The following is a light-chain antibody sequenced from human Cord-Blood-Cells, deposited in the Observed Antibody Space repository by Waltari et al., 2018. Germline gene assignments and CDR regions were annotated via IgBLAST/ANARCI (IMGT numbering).Light chain of an antibody. J-gene: IGKJ2*03. CDR1: QSVSSY. CDR2: DAS. V-gene: IGKV3-11*01. Sequence: DIVFTQSPATLSLYTREGATLACRASQSVSSYLPWYQQKPGQDPRVLIYDASNRATGIPAMFSCSVSGTDFTLTISSLEPKDFAVYYCQQRSNWPPMYSFGQGTKLEIK. CDR3: QQRSNWPPMYS.